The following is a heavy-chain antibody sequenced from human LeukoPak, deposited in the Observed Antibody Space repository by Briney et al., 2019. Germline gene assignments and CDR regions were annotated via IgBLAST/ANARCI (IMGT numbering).Heavy chain of an antibody. CDR1: GFTFSSYT. V-gene: IGHV3-21*01. Sequence: PGGSLRLSCAASGFTFSSYTMNWVRQAQGKGLEWVSSITSNTRYIFYADSVKGRFTISRDNAKKSLYLQMNSLRAEDTAVYYCAKDILTRYYYDSSGLDYWGQGTLVTVSS. CDR3: AKDILTRYYYDSSGLDY. J-gene: IGHJ4*02. CDR2: ITSNTRYI. D-gene: IGHD3-22*01.